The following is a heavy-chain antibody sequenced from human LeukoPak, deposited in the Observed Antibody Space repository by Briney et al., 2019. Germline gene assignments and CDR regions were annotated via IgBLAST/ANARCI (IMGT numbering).Heavy chain of an antibody. CDR3: SRTTEWDILTGYYHFDY. V-gene: IGHV4-39*01. D-gene: IGHD3-9*01. CDR2: IYYSGST. CDR1: GGSISSSSYY. Sequence: SETLSLTCTVSGGSISSSSYYWGWIRQPPGKGLVWIGSIYYSGSTYYNPALKSRGTISVDTSKNQFSLKLSSVTAADTALYYCSRTTEWDILTGYYHFDYWGQGTLVTVSS. J-gene: IGHJ4*02.